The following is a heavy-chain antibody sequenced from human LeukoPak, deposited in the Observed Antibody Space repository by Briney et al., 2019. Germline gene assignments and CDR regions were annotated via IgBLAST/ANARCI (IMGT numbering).Heavy chain of an antibody. J-gene: IGHJ3*02. CDR1: GYTFTGYY. CDR3: ARVVVPAAPSCDAFDI. V-gene: IGHV1-2*02. CDR2: INPNSGGT. D-gene: IGHD2-2*01. Sequence: ASVKVSCKASGYTFTGYYMHWVRQAPGQGLEWMGWINPNSGGTNYAQKFQGRVTMTRDTSISTAYMELSRLRSDDTAVYYCARVVVPAAPSCDAFDIWGRGTMVTVSS.